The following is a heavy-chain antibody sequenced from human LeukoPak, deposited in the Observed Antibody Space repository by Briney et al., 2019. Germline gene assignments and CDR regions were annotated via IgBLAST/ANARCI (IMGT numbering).Heavy chain of an antibody. J-gene: IGHJ4*02. Sequence: KPGCSLSLSYAASGFTFSSYSMNLGRQAPGKRLEWVSTISSSSSYIYYADSVKGRFTISRDNAMNSLYLQINSLRAEDTPVYYCARAYREIPHFDHWGQGTLVPVSS. CDR3: ARAYREIPHFDH. CDR2: ISSSSSYI. V-gene: IGHV3-21*01. D-gene: IGHD1-14*01. CDR1: GFTFSSYS.